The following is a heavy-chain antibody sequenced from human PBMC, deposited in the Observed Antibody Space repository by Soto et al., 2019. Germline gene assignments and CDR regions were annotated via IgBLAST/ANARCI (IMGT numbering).Heavy chain of an antibody. V-gene: IGHV1-18*01. CDR3: ARGGKYSTNVVCAFSGMDV. CDR1: GYTFTSYG. Sequence: QVQLVQSGAEVKKPGASVKVSCKASGYTFTSYGISWVRQAPGQGLEWMGWLSAYNGNTNYAQKFQGRVTMTTDTATSTAYMELRSLRSDDTAVYSCARGGKYSTNVVCAFSGMDVWGQGTTVTVSS. J-gene: IGHJ6*02. D-gene: IGHD2-8*01. CDR2: LSAYNGNT.